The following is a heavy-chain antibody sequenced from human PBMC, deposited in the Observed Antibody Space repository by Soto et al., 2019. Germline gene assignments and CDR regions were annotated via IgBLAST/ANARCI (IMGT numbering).Heavy chain of an antibody. CDR3: AKDYRSGGYDFGPYYGMDV. Sequence: GGSLRLSCAASGFTFSSYGMHWVRQAPGKGLEWVAVISYDGSNKYYADSVKGRFTISRDNSKNTLYLQMNSLRAEDTAVYYCAKDYRSGGYDFGPYYGMDVWGQGTTVTVSS. V-gene: IGHV3-30*18. CDR1: GFTFSSYG. CDR2: ISYDGSNK. D-gene: IGHD5-12*01. J-gene: IGHJ6*02.